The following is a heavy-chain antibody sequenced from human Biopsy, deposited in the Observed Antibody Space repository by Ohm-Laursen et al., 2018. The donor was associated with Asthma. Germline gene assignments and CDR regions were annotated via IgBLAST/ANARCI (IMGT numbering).Heavy chain of an antibody. V-gene: IGHV1-46*01. CDR1: GYTFTSYS. J-gene: IGHJ6*04. Sequence: ASVKVSCKASGYTFTSYSMHWVRQAPGHGLEWMGMINPFGGSSNFAQKFQGRLTMTRDTSTRTVYMEPSSLRSEDTAVYYCAREATSGEVPFGYFYALDVWGEGTTVTVSS. CDR3: AREATSGEVPFGYFYALDV. CDR2: INPFGGSS. D-gene: IGHD2-2*01.